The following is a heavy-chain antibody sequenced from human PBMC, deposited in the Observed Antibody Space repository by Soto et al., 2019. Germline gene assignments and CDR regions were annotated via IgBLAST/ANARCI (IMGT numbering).Heavy chain of an antibody. V-gene: IGHV4-30-4*01. Sequence: PSETLSLTCTVSVPSISRRIYYWSWIRQPPGKGLEWIGFISYSGTTHYSASLRSRVSISVDTSKNQFSLDLSSVTAADTAVYYCATMGTPVTGLYYFDYWGQGTLVTDS. J-gene: IGHJ4*02. CDR3: ATMGTPVTGLYYFDY. D-gene: IGHD4-17*01. CDR1: VPSISRRIYY. CDR2: ISYSGTT.